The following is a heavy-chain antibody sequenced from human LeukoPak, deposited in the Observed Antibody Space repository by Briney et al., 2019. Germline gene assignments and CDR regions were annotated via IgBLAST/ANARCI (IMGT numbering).Heavy chain of an antibody. D-gene: IGHD4-11*01. J-gene: IGHJ4*02. Sequence: GGSLRLSCAASGFTFSNAWMSWVRQAPGKGLEWVGRIKSKTGGGTTDYAAPVKGRFTISRDDSKNTLYLQMNSLKTEDTAVYYCTTDGILTTPVDYWGQGTLVTVSS. V-gene: IGHV3-15*01. CDR3: TTDGILTTPVDY. CDR2: IKSKTGGGTT. CDR1: GFTFSNAW.